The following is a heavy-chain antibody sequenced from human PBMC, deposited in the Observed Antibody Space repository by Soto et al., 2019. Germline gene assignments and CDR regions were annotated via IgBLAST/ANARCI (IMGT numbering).Heavy chain of an antibody. Sequence: QVQLVQSGAEVKKPGSSVKVSCKASGGSLSNYVITWVRQAPGQGLEYMGGIIPLAGTGNYAQKFQGRVTITADESTSTAYLELRSLRSEDTAVYYCAREGFSGSYYPKWGQGTLVTVSS. V-gene: IGHV1-69*01. CDR1: GGSLSNYV. CDR3: AREGFSGSYYPK. CDR2: IIPLAGTG. J-gene: IGHJ4*02. D-gene: IGHD1-26*01.